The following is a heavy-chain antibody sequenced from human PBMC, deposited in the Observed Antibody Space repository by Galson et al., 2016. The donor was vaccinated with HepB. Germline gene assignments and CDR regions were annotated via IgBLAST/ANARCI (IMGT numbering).Heavy chain of an antibody. CDR3: TRHLPTVRYFAS. V-gene: IGHV4-4*02. CDR1: GGSISSNHW. D-gene: IGHD4-17*01. Sequence: SETLSLTCAVSGGSISSNHWWTWVRQHPGKGLEWIGEISHSGIINYNPSRKSRVSISMDKSKNQFSLNWSSVTAADTALYYCTRHLPTVRYFASWGRGTLVTVSS. J-gene: IGHJ4*02. CDR2: ISHSGII.